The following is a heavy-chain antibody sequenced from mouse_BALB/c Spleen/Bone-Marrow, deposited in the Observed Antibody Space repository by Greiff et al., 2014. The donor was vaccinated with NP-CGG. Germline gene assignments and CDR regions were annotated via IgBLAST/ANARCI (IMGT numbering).Heavy chain of an antibody. Sequence: EVQVVESGGGLVKPGGSLKLSCAASGFTFSSYTMSWVRQTPEKRLEWVATISSGSSYTYYPDSVKGRFTISRDNAKNTLYLQMSSLKSEDTAMYYCTREDTNWDFDYWGQGTTLTVSS. D-gene: IGHD4-1*01. CDR2: ISSGSSYT. CDR3: TREDTNWDFDY. J-gene: IGHJ2*01. V-gene: IGHV5-6-4*01. CDR1: GFTFSSYT.